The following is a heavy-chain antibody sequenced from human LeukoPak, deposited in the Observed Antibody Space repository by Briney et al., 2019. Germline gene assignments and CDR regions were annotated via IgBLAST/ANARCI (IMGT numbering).Heavy chain of an antibody. V-gene: IGHV3-74*01. D-gene: IGHD3-10*01. Sequence: PGGSLRLSCTTSGFIFSNYGMHLVRQAPGKGLEWVSRINSDGSSTSYADSVKGRFTISRDNAKNTLYLQMNSLRAEDTAVYYCASVGTMVRGVKSRAMDVWGKGTTVTVSS. CDR1: GFIFSNYG. J-gene: IGHJ6*04. CDR3: ASVGTMVRGVKSRAMDV. CDR2: INSDGSST.